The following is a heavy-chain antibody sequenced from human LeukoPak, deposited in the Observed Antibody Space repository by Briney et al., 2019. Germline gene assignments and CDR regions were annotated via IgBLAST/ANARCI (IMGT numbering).Heavy chain of an antibody. Sequence: PSQTLSLTCTVSGGSISSGSYYWSWIRQPAGKGLEWIGRIYTSGSTNYNPSLKSRVTTSVDTSKNQFSLKLSSVTAADTAVYYCAGDTAMARIDYWGQGTLVTVSS. J-gene: IGHJ4*02. CDR3: AGDTAMARIDY. D-gene: IGHD5-18*01. CDR1: GGSISSGSYY. V-gene: IGHV4-61*02. CDR2: IYTSGST.